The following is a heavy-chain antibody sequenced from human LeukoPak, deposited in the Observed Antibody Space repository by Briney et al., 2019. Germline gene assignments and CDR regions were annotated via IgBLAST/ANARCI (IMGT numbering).Heavy chain of an antibody. Sequence: ASVKVSCKASGYTFTNYGISWVRQAPGQGLECMGWISAYNGNTNYAQKLQGRVTMTTDTSTSTAYMELRSLRSDDTAVYYCASGSANWYYYMDVWGKGTTVTVSS. J-gene: IGHJ6*03. CDR1: GYTFTNYG. V-gene: IGHV1-18*01. CDR2: ISAYNGNT. CDR3: ASGSANWYYYMDV.